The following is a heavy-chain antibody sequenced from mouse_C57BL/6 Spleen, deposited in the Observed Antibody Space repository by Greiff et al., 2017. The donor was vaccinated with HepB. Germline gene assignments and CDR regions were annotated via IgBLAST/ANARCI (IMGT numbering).Heavy chain of an antibody. V-gene: IGHV1-69*01. CDR1: GYTFTSYW. CDR2: IDPSDSYT. Sequence: QVQLQQPGAELVMPGASVKLSCKASGYTFTSYWMHWVKQRPGQGLEWIGEIDPSDSYTNYNQKFKGKSTLTVDKSSSTAYMQRSSLTSEDSAVYYCAGGSSYVGAMDYWGQGTSVTVSS. CDR3: AGGSSYVGAMDY. D-gene: IGHD1-1*01. J-gene: IGHJ4*01.